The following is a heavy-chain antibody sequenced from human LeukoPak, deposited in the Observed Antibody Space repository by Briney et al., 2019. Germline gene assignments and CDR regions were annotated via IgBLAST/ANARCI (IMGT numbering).Heavy chain of an antibody. J-gene: IGHJ4*02. CDR2: IYYSGST. V-gene: IGHV4-30-4*08. CDR1: GGSISSGDYY. Sequence: PSETLSLTCTVSGGSISSGDYYWSWIRQPPGKGREWIGYIYYSGSTYYNPSLKSRVTISVDTSKNQFSLKLSSVTAADTAVYYCARVGAHDFWSGYYRPFDYWGQGTLVTVSS. CDR3: ARVGAHDFWSGYYRPFDY. D-gene: IGHD3-3*01.